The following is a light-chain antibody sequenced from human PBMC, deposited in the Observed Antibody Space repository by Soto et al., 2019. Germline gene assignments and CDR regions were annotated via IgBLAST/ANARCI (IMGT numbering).Light chain of an antibody. Sequence: DVVMTQSPLSLPVTLGQPASISCRSSQSLAYIDGNTYLNWFQQRPGQSPRRLIYNVSNRDSGVPARFSGSGSGTDFTLRISRVEAEDVGVYYCMQGTHWPPYTFGQGTKLEIK. CDR3: MQGTHWPPYT. CDR2: NVS. J-gene: IGKJ2*01. CDR1: QSLAYIDGNTY. V-gene: IGKV2-30*01.